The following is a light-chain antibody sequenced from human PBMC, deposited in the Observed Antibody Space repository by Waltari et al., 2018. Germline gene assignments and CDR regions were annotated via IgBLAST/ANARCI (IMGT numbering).Light chain of an antibody. CDR3: NSFAGSDTVV. Sequence: QSALTQPPSASGSPGQSVTISCTGTSGDIGAYNSVNWYRQHPGKVPKLMIYYVNRRPAGVPDRFSGSKSGNTASLTVSGLQPEDEAGYYCNSFAGSDTVVFGGGTTLTVL. J-gene: IGLJ2*01. V-gene: IGLV2-8*01. CDR1: SGDIGAYNS. CDR2: YVN.